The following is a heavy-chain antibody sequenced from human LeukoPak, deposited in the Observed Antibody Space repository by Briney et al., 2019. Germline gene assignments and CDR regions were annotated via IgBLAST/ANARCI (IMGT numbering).Heavy chain of an antibody. CDR2: IYPRDGST. V-gene: IGHV1-46*01. J-gene: IGHJ4*02. CDR1: GYTSTSNY. CDR3: ARDQEGFDY. Sequence: ASVKVSCKASGYTSTSNYIRWVRQAPGQGLEWMGMIYPRDGSTSYAQKFQGRVTVTRDTSTSTVHMELSGLRSEDTAVYYCARDQEGFDYWGQGTLVTVSS.